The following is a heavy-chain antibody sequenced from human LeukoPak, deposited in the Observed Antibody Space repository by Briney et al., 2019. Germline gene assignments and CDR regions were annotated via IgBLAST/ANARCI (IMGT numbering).Heavy chain of an antibody. Sequence: ASVKVSCKASGGTFSSYAISWVRQAPGQGLEWMGGIIPIFGTANYAQKFQGRVTITADESTSTAYMELSSLRSEDTAVYYCARVQWLADYYFDYWGQGTLVTVSS. CDR1: GGTFSSYA. D-gene: IGHD6-19*01. J-gene: IGHJ4*02. CDR2: IIPIFGTA. CDR3: ARVQWLADYYFDY. V-gene: IGHV1-69*13.